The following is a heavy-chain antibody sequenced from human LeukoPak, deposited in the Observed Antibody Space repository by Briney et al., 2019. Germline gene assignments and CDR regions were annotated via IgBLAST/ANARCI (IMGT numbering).Heavy chain of an antibody. CDR3: ARDRAAAGTEGFDY. CDR1: GFTFSSYS. Sequence: GGSLRLSCAASGFTFSSYSMNWVRQAPGKGLEWVSSISSSSSYIYYADSVKGRFTISRDNAKNSLYLQMNSLRAEDTAVYYCARDRAAAGTEGFDYWGQGTLVTVSS. CDR2: ISSSSSYI. V-gene: IGHV3-21*01. D-gene: IGHD6-13*01. J-gene: IGHJ4*02.